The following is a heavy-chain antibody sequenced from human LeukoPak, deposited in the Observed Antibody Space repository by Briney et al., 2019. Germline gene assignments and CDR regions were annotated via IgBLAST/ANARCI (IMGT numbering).Heavy chain of an antibody. CDR2: IYYSGST. V-gene: IGHV4-39*01. J-gene: IGHJ4*02. Sequence: SETLSLTCTVSGGSISSSSYYWGWIRQPPGKGLEWIGSIYYSGSTYYNPSLKSRVTISVDTSKNQFSLKLSSVAAADTAVYYCARIRANYYFDYWGQGTLVTVSS. CDR3: ARIRANYYFDY. D-gene: IGHD4/OR15-4a*01. CDR1: GGSISSSSYY.